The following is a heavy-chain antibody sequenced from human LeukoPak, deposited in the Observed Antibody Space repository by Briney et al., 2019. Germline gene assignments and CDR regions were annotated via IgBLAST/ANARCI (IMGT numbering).Heavy chain of an antibody. CDR2: ISSSGSTI. J-gene: IGHJ4*02. V-gene: IGHV3-48*03. Sequence: GGSLRLSCAASGFTFRSYEMNWVRQAPGKGLEWVSYISSSGSTIYYADSVKGRFTISRDNAKNSLYLQMNSLRAEDTAVYYCARDQGWLQPIDYWGQGTLVTVSS. CDR3: ARDQGWLQPIDY. CDR1: GFTFRSYE. D-gene: IGHD5-24*01.